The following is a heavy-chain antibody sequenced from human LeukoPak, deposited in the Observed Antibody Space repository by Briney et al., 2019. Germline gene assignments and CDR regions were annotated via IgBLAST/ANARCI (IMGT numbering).Heavy chain of an antibody. CDR1: GGSISSSNW. Sequence: PSGTLSLTCAVSGGSISSSNWWSWVRQPPGKGLEWIGEIYHSGSTNYNPSLKSRVTISVDKSKNQFSLKLSSVTAADTAVYYCAVRSGSYYEVGLVDYWGQGTLVTVSS. CDR3: AVRSGSYYEVGLVDY. V-gene: IGHV4-4*02. J-gene: IGHJ4*02. CDR2: IYHSGST. D-gene: IGHD1-26*01.